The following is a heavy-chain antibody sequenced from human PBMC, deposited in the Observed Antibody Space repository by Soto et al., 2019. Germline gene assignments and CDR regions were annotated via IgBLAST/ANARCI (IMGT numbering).Heavy chain of an antibody. CDR2: ISGSGGST. V-gene: IGHV3-23*01. J-gene: IGHJ6*02. Sequence: EVQLLESGGGLVQPGGSLRLSCAASGFTFSSYAMSWVRQAPGKGLEWVSAISGSGGSTYYADSVKGRFTISRDNSKNTLYLQMNSLRAEDTAVYYCAKDWGRGWQQLVEGALGGMDVWGQGTTVTVSS. CDR3: AKDWGRGWQQLVEGALGGMDV. CDR1: GFTFSSYA. D-gene: IGHD6-13*01.